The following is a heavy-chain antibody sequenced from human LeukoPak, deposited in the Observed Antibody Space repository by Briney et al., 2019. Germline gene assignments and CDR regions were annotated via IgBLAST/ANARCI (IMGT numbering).Heavy chain of an antibody. V-gene: IGHV4-39*01. CDR3: ARAGDGYNFIDY. CDR2: IYYTGST. D-gene: IGHD5-24*01. Sequence: SETLSLTCTVSGGSIRSSSYYWGWIRQPPGKGLEWIGCIYYTGSTYYNPSLKSRVTISVDTSKNQFSLKLSSVTAADTAVYYCARAGDGYNFIDYWGQGTLVTVSS. J-gene: IGHJ4*02. CDR1: GGSIRSSSYY.